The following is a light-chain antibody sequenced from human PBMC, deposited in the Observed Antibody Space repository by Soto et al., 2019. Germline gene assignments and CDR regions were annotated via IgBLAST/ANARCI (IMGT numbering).Light chain of an antibody. V-gene: IGLV2-14*01. CDR3: SSYRRNRDVV. CDR2: EVS. J-gene: IGLJ3*02. Sequence: QSALAQPASVSGSPGQSITISCRGTSSDIGCYDYVSWYQQHPGKAPKLVLYEVSNRPSGISNRFSGSKSGNTASLTISGIQAEDEGDYYCSSYRRNRDVVFGGGTKLTVL. CDR1: SSDIGCYDY.